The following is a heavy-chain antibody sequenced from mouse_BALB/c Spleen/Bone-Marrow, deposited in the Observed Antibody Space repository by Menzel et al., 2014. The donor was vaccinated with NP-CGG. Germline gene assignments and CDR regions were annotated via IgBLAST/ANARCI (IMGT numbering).Heavy chain of an antibody. D-gene: IGHD4-1*01. CDR1: GFAFRNYD. Sequence: VQLQPSGGGLVKPGGSLKLSCAASGFAFRNYDMSWVRQTPEKRLEWVAYIRSGGGSTYYLDPVKGRFTTSRANGKNTVYLQMSSLKSEDTVMYYCATQRGDWGRGFAYWGQGTLVTVAA. CDR3: ATQRGDWGRGFAY. V-gene: IGHV5-12-1*01. CDR2: IRSGGGST. J-gene: IGHJ3*01.